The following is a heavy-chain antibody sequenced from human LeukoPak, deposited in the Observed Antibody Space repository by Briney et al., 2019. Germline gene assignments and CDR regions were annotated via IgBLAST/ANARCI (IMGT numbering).Heavy chain of an antibody. CDR2: IYPGDSDT. Sequence: GESLKISCKGSGYSFTSYWIGWVRQMPGKGLEWMGIIYPGDSDTRYSPSFQGQVTISADKSISTAYLQWSSLKASDTAMYYCARATYYYDSSGQETFDYWGQGTLVTVSS. CDR3: ARATYYYDSSGQETFDY. V-gene: IGHV5-51*01. CDR1: GYSFTSYW. J-gene: IGHJ4*02. D-gene: IGHD3-22*01.